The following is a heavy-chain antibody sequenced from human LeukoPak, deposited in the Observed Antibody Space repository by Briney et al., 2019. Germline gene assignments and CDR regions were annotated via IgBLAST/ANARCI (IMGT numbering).Heavy chain of an antibody. V-gene: IGHV4-59*01. CDR2: VYPSGHT. Sequence: SETLSLTCTVSGASINSYYWGWVRQPPTKELEWIGYVYPSGHTNDSPSVRGRVTMSLDTSKNQFSLRLSSVTAADTAVYYCARAVSAHSNTMYYFDYWGQGILVTVSS. CDR3: ARAVSAHSNTMYYFDY. J-gene: IGHJ4*02. CDR1: GASINSYY. D-gene: IGHD4-11*01.